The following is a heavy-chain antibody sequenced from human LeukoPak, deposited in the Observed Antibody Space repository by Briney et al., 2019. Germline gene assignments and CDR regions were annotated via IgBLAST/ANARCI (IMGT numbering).Heavy chain of an antibody. CDR3: ARLSGPSGGPVSFFGLDV. Sequence: ETLSLTCSVSGGSTTNYYWSWIRQPPGKGLEWIGHIYYRGDTKYNPSLKSRVTISLDTSKQQFSLRLTSVSAADTAAYYCARLSGPSGGPVSFFGLDVWGQGTTVAVSS. CDR1: GGSTTNYY. V-gene: IGHV4-59*08. J-gene: IGHJ6*02. D-gene: IGHD6-19*01. CDR2: IYYRGDT.